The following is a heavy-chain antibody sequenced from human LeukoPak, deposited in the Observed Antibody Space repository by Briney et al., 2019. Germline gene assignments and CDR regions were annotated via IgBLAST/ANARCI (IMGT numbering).Heavy chain of an antibody. Sequence: TSETLSLTCTVSGGSIDNNDYYWGWIRQPPGRGLEWIGSIYYSGNTYYNASLKSQVSISIDTSKNRFSLKLTSVTAADTAVYYCARQTGSGLFILPGGQGTLVTVSS. D-gene: IGHD3/OR15-3a*01. CDR3: ARQTGSGLFILP. CDR1: GGSIDNNDYY. J-gene: IGHJ4*02. CDR2: IYYSGNT. V-gene: IGHV4-39*01.